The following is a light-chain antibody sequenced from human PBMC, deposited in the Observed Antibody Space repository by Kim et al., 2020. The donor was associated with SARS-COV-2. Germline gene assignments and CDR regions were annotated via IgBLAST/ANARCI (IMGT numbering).Light chain of an antibody. CDR1: QNINNW. CDR2: KAS. V-gene: IGKV1-5*03. Sequence: DIQMTQSPSTLSASVGDRVTITCRASQNINNWLAWYQQKPGRAPKLLIYKASNLDAGVPSRFSGVGFGTEFTLTISSLQPDDFATYYCQQYTGSYAFVQGTKLEIK. J-gene: IGKJ2*01. CDR3: QQYTGSYA.